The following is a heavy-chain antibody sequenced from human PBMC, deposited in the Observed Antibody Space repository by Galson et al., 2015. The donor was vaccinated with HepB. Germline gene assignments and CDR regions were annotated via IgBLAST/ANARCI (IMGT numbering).Heavy chain of an antibody. Sequence: QSGAEVKKPGASVYVSCKASGYTFTSYALSWVRQAPGQGLEWMGWTSGYNDNTNYAQKFQGRVTMTTDTSTSAAYMELRSLRSDDTAVYYCARNTSDKGAFDVWGQGTLVTVSS. CDR3: ARNTSDKGAFDV. V-gene: IGHV1-18*01. J-gene: IGHJ3*01. CDR1: GYTFTSYA. D-gene: IGHD1/OR15-1a*01. CDR2: TSGYNDNT.